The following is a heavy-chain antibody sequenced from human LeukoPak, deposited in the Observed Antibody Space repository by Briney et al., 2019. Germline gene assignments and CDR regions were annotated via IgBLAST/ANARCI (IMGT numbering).Heavy chain of an antibody. J-gene: IGHJ5*02. Sequence: PSETLSLTCTVSGGSISSYYWSWIRQPPGKGLEWIGYIYNSGSTNYNPSLKSRVTISVDTSKNQFSLKLSSVTAADAAVYYCARGYLYWLDPWGQGTPVPVSS. CDR1: GGSISSYY. V-gene: IGHV4-59*01. D-gene: IGHD1-1*01. CDR3: ARGYLYWLDP. CDR2: IYNSGST.